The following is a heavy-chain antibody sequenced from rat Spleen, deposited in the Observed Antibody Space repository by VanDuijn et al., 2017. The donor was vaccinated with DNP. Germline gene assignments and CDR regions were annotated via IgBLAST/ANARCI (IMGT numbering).Heavy chain of an antibody. Sequence: EVQLVETGGGLVQPGRSLKLSCVASGSIFSSYWMYWVRQAPKKGLEWVATIIYDGSRTYYRDSVKGRFTISRDNAKSTLYLQMDSLRSEDTATYYCATHGYPGMHYYVMDAWGQGASVTVSS. CDR3: ATHGYPGMHYYVMDA. D-gene: IGHD1-4*01. J-gene: IGHJ4*01. CDR2: IIYDGSRT. V-gene: IGHV5S10*01. CDR1: GSIFSSYW.